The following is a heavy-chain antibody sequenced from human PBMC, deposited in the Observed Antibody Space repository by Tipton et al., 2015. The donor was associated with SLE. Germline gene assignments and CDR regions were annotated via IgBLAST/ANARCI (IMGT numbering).Heavy chain of an antibody. CDR1: GGSISSHY. D-gene: IGHD1-26*01. Sequence: TLSLTCTVSGGSISSHYWGWIRQPPGKGLEWIGSIYHSGSTYYNPSLKSRVTISVDTSKNQFSLKLSSVTAADTAVYYCARSLYSGSYQYYFDYWGQGTLVTVSS. J-gene: IGHJ4*02. CDR2: IYHSGST. V-gene: IGHV4-38-2*02. CDR3: ARSLYSGSYQYYFDY.